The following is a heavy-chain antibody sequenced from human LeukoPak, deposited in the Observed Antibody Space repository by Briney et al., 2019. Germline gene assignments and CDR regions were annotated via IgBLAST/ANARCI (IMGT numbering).Heavy chain of an antibody. J-gene: IGHJ4*02. CDR1: GFTFSDYY. V-gene: IGHV3-11*01. D-gene: IGHD3-22*01. CDR2: ISSSGSTL. CDR3: AGAPYYYDSSGYSDY. Sequence: GGSLRLSCAASGFTFSDYYMSWIRQAPGKGLEWVSYISSSGSTLYYADSVKGRFTISRDNAKNSLYLQMNSLRAEDTAVYYCAGAPYYYDSSGYSDYWGQGTLVTVSS.